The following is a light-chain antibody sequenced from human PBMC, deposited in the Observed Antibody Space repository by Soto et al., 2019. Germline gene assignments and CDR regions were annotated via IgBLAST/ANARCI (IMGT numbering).Light chain of an antibody. CDR1: QSVSSY. Sequence: ESVLTQSPATLSLSPGERATLSCRASQSVSSYLAWYQQEPGQAPRLLIYDASNRATGIPARFSGSGSGTDFTLTISSLEPEDFAVYYCQQRSNWRIT. J-gene: IGKJ5*01. V-gene: IGKV3-11*01. CDR2: DAS. CDR3: QQRSNWRIT.